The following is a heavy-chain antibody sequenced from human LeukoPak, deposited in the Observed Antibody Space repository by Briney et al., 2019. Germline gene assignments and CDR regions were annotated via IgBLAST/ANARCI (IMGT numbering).Heavy chain of an antibody. CDR1: GGTFSSYA. D-gene: IGHD6-13*01. CDR2: INPSGGST. J-gene: IGHJ4*02. CDR3: AMGSSWLPDY. Sequence: GASVKVSCKASGGTFSSYAISWVRQAPGQGLEWMGIINPSGGSTSYAQKFQGRVTMTRDMSTSTVYMELSSLRSEDTAVYYCAMGSSWLPDYWGQGTLVTVSS. V-gene: IGHV1-46*01.